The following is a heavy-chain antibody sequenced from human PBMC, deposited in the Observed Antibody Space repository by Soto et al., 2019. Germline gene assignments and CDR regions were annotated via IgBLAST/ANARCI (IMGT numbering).Heavy chain of an antibody. D-gene: IGHD6-13*01. Sequence: GGSLRLSCAASGFTFSSYGMHGVRQAPGKGLEWVAVIWYDGSNKYYADSVKGRFTISRDNSKNTLYLQMNSLRAEDTAVYYCARDNSSSWYGQTNWSDPWGQGT. CDR2: IWYDGSNK. J-gene: IGHJ5*02. CDR1: GFTFSSYG. V-gene: IGHV3-33*01. CDR3: ARDNSSSWYGQTNWSDP.